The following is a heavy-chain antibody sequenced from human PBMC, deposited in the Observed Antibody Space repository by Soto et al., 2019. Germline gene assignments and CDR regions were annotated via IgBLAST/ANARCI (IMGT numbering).Heavy chain of an antibody. D-gene: IGHD3-3*01. Sequence: GGSLRLSCAASGFTFSSYAMHWVRQAPGKGLEWVAVISYDGSNKYYADSVKGRFTISRDNSKNTLYLQMNSLRAEDTAVYYCARSVTIFGVVIIGGHFDYRGQGTLVTVSS. V-gene: IGHV3-30-3*01. J-gene: IGHJ4*02. CDR3: ARSVTIFGVVIIGGHFDY. CDR1: GFTFSSYA. CDR2: ISYDGSNK.